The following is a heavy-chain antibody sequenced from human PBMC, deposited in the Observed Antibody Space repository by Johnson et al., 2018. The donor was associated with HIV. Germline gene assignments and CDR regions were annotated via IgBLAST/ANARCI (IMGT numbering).Heavy chain of an antibody. J-gene: IGHJ3*01. CDR1: GFTFSSYA. D-gene: IGHD2-15*01. V-gene: IGHV3-30*04. CDR2: ISYDAKNK. CDR3: VTAGRGAA. Sequence: QVQLVESGGDLVQPGRSLRLSCAASGFTFSSYAMHWVRQAPGKGLEWVAVISYDAKNKYYADSVKGRFTISRDNSKNSLYLQMNSLRDEDTAVYYCVTAGRGAAWGQGTTVTVSS.